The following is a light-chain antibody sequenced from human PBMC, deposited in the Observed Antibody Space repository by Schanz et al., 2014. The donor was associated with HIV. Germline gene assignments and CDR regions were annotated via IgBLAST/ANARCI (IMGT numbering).Light chain of an antibody. V-gene: IGKV1-5*03. CDR3: LQYNDDVYT. Sequence: DIQMTLSPSTLSASVGDRITITCRASQSISGRLAWYQQKPGEAPNLLISEASTLEFGVPPRFSGSGSGTEFTLTISSLQPGDFATYYCLQYNDDVYTFGQGTKLEIK. J-gene: IGKJ2*01. CDR1: QSISGR. CDR2: EAS.